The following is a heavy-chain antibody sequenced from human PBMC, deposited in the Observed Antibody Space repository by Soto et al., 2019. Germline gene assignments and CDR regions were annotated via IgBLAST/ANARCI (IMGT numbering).Heavy chain of an antibody. J-gene: IGHJ4*02. CDR3: ATGRSYYYDSSGSFDY. D-gene: IGHD3-22*01. CDR2: FDPEDGET. Sequence: ASVKVSCKVSGYTLTELSMHWVRQAPGKGLEWMGGFDPEDGETIYAQKFQGRVTMTEDTSTDTAYMELSSLRSEDTAVYYCATGRSYYYDSSGSFDYWGQGTLVTVSS. CDR1: GYTLTELS. V-gene: IGHV1-24*01.